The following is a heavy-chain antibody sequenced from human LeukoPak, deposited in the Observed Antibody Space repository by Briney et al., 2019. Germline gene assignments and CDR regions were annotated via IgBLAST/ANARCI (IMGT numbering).Heavy chain of an antibody. CDR2: IIPILGIA. D-gene: IGHD3-22*01. V-gene: IGHV1-69*04. CDR1: GGTFSSYA. CDR3: ARRSSGSIYYYYGMDV. Sequence: SVKVSCKASGGTFSSYAISWLRQAPGQGLEWMGRIIPILGIANYAQKFQGRVTITADKSTSTAYMELSSLRSEDTAVYYCARRSSGSIYYYYGMDVWGQGTTVTVSS. J-gene: IGHJ6*02.